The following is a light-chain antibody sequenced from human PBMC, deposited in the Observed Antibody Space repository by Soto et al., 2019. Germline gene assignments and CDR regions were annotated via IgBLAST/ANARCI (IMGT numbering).Light chain of an antibody. J-gene: IGKJ3*01. V-gene: IGKV3-20*01. Sequence: IVLTQSPGTLSLSPGERATLSCRASQSVSSNYLAWYQHKPGQGPRLLIYGASSRATGIPDRFSGSGSGTDFTLTISRLEPDDFALYYCQKYGSSFTFGPGTKVDIK. CDR2: GAS. CDR3: QKYGSSFT. CDR1: QSVSSNY.